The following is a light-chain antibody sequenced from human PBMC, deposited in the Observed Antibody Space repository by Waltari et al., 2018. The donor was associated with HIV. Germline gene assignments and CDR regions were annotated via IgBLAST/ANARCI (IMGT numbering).Light chain of an antibody. CDR1: SSNIGSNT. Sequence: QSVLTQPPSASGTPGQRVTISCSGSSSNIGSNTVNWYQQLPGTAPKLLIYSNNQRPSGVPDRFSGSKSGTSASLAISGLRSEDEAEYYCAAWDDSLSGYVFGTGTKVTVL. CDR3: AAWDDSLSGYV. CDR2: SNN. J-gene: IGLJ1*01. V-gene: IGLV1-44*01.